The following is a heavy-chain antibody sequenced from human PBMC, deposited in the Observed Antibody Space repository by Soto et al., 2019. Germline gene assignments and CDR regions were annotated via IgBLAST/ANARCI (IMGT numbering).Heavy chain of an antibody. CDR3: ARHFFGGIGVAVAGPTAYYYYGMDV. J-gene: IGHJ6*02. Sequence: SETLSLTCTVSGGSISSYYWSWIRQPPGKGLEWIGYIYYSGSTNYNPSLKSRVTISVDTSKNQFSLKLSSVTAADTAVYYCARHFFGGIGVAVAGPTAYYYYGMDVWGQGTTVTVSS. D-gene: IGHD6-19*01. CDR1: GGSISSYY. V-gene: IGHV4-59*08. CDR2: IYYSGST.